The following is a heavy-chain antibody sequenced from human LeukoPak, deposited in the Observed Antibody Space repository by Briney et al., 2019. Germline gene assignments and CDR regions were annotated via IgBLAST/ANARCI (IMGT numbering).Heavy chain of an antibody. V-gene: IGHV1-69*04. CDR3: ARHSSGYYGSGSYSWFDP. CDR1: GGTFSSYA. CDR2: IIPILGIA. D-gene: IGHD3-10*01. J-gene: IGHJ5*02. Sequence: ASVKVSCKASGGTFSSYAISWVRQAPGQGLEWMGRIIPILGIANYAQKFQGRVTITADKSTSTAYMELSSLRSEDTAVYYCARHSSGYYGSGSYSWFDPWGQGTLVTVSS.